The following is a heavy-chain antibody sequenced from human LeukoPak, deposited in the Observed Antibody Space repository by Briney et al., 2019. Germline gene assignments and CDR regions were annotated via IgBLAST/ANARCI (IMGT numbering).Heavy chain of an antibody. CDR3: ARGHDSSGFHAFDP. J-gene: IGHJ5*02. CDR2: INWNGVRE. V-gene: IGHV3-20*04. D-gene: IGHD3-22*01. CDR1: GFTFEDYG. Sequence: GGSLRLSCTASGFTFEDYGMGWVRQGPGKGLEWVSGINWNGVREGYADSVKGRFTISRDNAEKSLYLQMNSLKVEDTGFYYCARGHDSSGFHAFDPWGQGTLVTVSS.